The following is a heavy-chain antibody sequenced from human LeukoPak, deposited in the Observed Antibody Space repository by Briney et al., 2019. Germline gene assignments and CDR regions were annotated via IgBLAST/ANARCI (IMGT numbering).Heavy chain of an antibody. J-gene: IGHJ4*02. CDR3: ARDLFSGSYQEDF. V-gene: IGHV3-7*01. CDR1: GFTLSSYW. CDR2: IKYDGSGK. Sequence: AGGSLRLSCAASGFTLSSYWMSWVRQAPGKGLEWVANIKYDGSGKYYADSVKGRFTISRDDAKHSLYLEMNKLRVEDTAVYYCARDLFSGSYQEDFWGQGTLVTVSS. D-gene: IGHD1-26*01.